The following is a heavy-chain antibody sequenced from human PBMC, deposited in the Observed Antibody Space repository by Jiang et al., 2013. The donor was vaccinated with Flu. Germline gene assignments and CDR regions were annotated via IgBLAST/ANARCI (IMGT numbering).Heavy chain of an antibody. V-gene: IGHV1-46*03. Sequence: KKPGASVKVSCKASGYTFTSYYMHWVRQAPGQGLEWMGIINPSGGSTSYAQKFQGRVTMTRDTSTSTVYMELSSLRSEDTAVYYCARVVGKGSGAPPFQHWGQGTLVTVSS. J-gene: IGHJ1*01. CDR1: GYTFTSYY. CDR2: INPSGGST. D-gene: IGHD3-10*01. CDR3: ARVVGKGSGAPPFQH.